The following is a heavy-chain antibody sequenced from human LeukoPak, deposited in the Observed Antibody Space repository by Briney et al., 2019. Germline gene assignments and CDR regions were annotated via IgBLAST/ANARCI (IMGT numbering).Heavy chain of an antibody. Sequence: GGTLRLSCAAFGLTFSTFGMTWVRQAPGKGLEWVSAIIGSAVITFYADSVKGRFTSSRDNSKNTLYLQMNSLRAEDTALYYCAKSRLSGINDAFDIWGQGTMVTVSS. J-gene: IGHJ3*02. CDR2: IIGSAVIT. CDR1: GLTFSTFG. V-gene: IGHV3-23*01. CDR3: AKSRLSGINDAFDI. D-gene: IGHD3-3*01.